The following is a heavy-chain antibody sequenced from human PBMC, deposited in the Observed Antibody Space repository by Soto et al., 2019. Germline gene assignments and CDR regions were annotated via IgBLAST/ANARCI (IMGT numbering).Heavy chain of an antibody. V-gene: IGHV3-23*01. CDR3: AKARSYTALVTSY. CDR2: ISGSGGST. CDR1: GFTFSSYA. Sequence: EVQLLESGGGLVQPGGSLRLSCAASGFTFSSYAMSWVRQAPGKGLEWVSAISGSGGSTYYADSVKGRFTISRDNSKNTLYLQMNSLRAADTAVYYGAKARSYTALVTSYWGQGTLVTVSS. J-gene: IGHJ4*02. D-gene: IGHD5-18*01.